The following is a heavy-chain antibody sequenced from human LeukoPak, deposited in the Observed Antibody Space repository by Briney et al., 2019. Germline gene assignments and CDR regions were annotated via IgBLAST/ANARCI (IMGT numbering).Heavy chain of an antibody. CDR2: MNPNSGNT. Sequence: ASVKVSCKASGYTFTSYDINWARQATGQGLEWMGWMNPNSGNTGYAQKFQGRVTMTRNTSISTAYMELSSLRSEDTAVYYCARGRRWLQLFSYYFDYWGQGTLVTVSS. CDR3: ARGRRWLQLFSYYFDY. J-gene: IGHJ4*02. V-gene: IGHV1-8*01. CDR1: GYTFTSYD. D-gene: IGHD5-24*01.